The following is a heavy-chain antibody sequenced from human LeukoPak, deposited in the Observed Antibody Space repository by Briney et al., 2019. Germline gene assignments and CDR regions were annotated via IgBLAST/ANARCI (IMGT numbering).Heavy chain of an antibody. V-gene: IGHV1-69*08. Sequence: SVKVSSKPSRGTLTSYTTSSVPQAPRQGRSWMVRIILTLGTANYAQKFKGGVPITEDKPTSRAYIELTSLRSGDTAVYYCARDRGDGYNYWGQGALVTVSS. CDR1: RGTLTSYT. J-gene: IGHJ4*02. CDR3: ARDRGDGYNY. D-gene: IGHD5-24*01. CDR2: IILTLGTA.